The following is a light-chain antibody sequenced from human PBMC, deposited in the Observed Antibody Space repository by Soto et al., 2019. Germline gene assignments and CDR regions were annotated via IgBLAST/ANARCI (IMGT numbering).Light chain of an antibody. CDR2: KAS. Sequence: DIQMTQSPSTLSVSVGDRVTITCRASQSISSWLAWYQQKPGKAPKLLIYKASSLESGVPSRFSGSGSGTEFTLTISSLQPDDFATYYCQQDNSYWTFGQGTKVEIK. CDR1: QSISSW. J-gene: IGKJ1*01. V-gene: IGKV1-5*03. CDR3: QQDNSYWT.